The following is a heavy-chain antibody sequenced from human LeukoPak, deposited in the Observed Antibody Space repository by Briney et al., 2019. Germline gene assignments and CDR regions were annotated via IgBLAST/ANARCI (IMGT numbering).Heavy chain of an antibody. D-gene: IGHD6-19*01. Sequence: ASVKVSCKASGYTFTSYDIDWVRQATGQGLEWMGWMNPSSGNTGYAQKFQGRVTMTRNTSISTAYMELSSLRSEDTAVYYCARGRIAVAGTTLYFQHWGQGTLVTVSS. CDR2: MNPSSGNT. CDR3: ARGRIAVAGTTLYFQH. CDR1: GYTFTSYD. V-gene: IGHV1-8*01. J-gene: IGHJ1*01.